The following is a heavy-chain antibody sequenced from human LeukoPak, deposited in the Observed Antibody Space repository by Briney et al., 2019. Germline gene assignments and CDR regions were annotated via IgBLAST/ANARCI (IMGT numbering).Heavy chain of an antibody. V-gene: IGHV1-2*04. CDR2: INPNSGGT. CDR3: ATLGGYYYDSSGYSRSFDI. D-gene: IGHD3-22*01. Sequence: ASVKVSCKASGYTFTGYYKHWVRQAPGQGLEWMGWINPNSGGTNYAQKFQGWVTMTRDTSISTAYMELSRLRSDDTAVYYCATLGGYYYDSSGYSRSFDIWGQGTMVTVSS. CDR1: GYTFTGYY. J-gene: IGHJ3*02.